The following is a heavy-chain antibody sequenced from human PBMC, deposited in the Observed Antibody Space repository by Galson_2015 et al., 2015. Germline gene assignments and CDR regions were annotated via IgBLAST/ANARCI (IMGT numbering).Heavy chain of an antibody. J-gene: IGHJ4*02. D-gene: IGHD6-13*01. Sequence: SLRLSCAASGFTFSSYAMSWVRQAPGKGLEWVSAISAGGTSTYYADSVKGRFTISRDNAKNSLYLQMNSLRTEDTALYYCSKVKSGYSSSWYDYWGQGTLVIVSP. V-gene: IGHV3-23*01. CDR1: GFTFSSYA. CDR3: SKVKSGYSSSWYDY. CDR2: ISAGGTST.